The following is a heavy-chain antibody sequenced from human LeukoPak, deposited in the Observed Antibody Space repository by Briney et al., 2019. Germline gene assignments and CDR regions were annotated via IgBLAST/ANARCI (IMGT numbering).Heavy chain of an antibody. J-gene: IGHJ4*02. CDR2: INPSGGST. CDR1: GYTFTSYY. D-gene: IGHD3-22*01. CDR3: ARDIEYYDSSGYYGY. V-gene: IGHV1-46*01. Sequence: GASVKVSCKASGYTFTSYYMHWVRQAPGQGLEWMGIINPSGGSTSYAQKFQGRVTMTRDMSTSTVYMELSSLRSEDTAVYYCARDIEYYDSSGYYGYWGQGTLVTVSS.